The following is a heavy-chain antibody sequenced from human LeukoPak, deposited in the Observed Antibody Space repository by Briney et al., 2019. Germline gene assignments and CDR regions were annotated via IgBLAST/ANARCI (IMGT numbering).Heavy chain of an antibody. D-gene: IGHD4-23*01. Sequence: PSETLSLTCAVYGGSFSGYYWSWIRQPPGKGLEWIGEINHSGSTNYNPSLKSRVTISVDTSKNQFSLKLSSVTAADTAVYYCARNLTGTEVYDYWGQGTLATVSS. CDR2: INHSGST. CDR3: ARNLTGTEVYDY. V-gene: IGHV4-34*01. CDR1: GGSFSGYY. J-gene: IGHJ4*02.